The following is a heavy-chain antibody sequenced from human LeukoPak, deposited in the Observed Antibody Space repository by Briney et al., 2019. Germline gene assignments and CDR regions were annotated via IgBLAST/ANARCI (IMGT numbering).Heavy chain of an antibody. CDR2: ISSSGSTI. Sequence: GGSLRLSCAASGFTFSSYAMNWVRQAPGEGLEWVSYISSSGSTIYYAHSVKGRFTISRDNSKNTLYLQMNSLRAEDTAVYYCAKAHLLWFGGFDYWGQGTLVTVSS. D-gene: IGHD3-10*01. J-gene: IGHJ4*02. CDR1: GFTFSSYA. V-gene: IGHV3-48*03. CDR3: AKAHLLWFGGFDY.